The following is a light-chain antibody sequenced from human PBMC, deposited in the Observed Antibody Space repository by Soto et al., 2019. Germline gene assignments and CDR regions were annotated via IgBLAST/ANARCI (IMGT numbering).Light chain of an antibody. J-gene: IGKJ5*01. CDR3: QHLYAYPLD. CDR2: AAS. Sequence: DIQLTQSPSFLSASVGDRVTITCRASQGISSSLAWYQQKPGKAPNLLIYAASTLQTGVPSRFSGSGSGTEFTLTIRSLQPEDFATYYCQHLYAYPLDFGQGTRLDIK. CDR1: QGISSS. V-gene: IGKV1-9*01.